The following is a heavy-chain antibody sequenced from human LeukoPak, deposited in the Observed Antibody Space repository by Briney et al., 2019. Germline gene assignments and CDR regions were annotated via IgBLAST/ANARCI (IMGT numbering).Heavy chain of an antibody. CDR3: ARLGVRGTQNYYYYYYMDV. CDR2: IYTSGST. D-gene: IGHD3-10*01. Sequence: SETLSLTCTVSGNSISSGDNYWSWIRQPAGKGLEWIGRIYTSGSTNYNPSLKSRVTISVDTSKNQFSLKLSSVTAADTAVYYCARLGVRGTQNYYYYYYMDVWGKGTTVTISS. J-gene: IGHJ6*03. CDR1: GNSISSGDNY. V-gene: IGHV4-61*02.